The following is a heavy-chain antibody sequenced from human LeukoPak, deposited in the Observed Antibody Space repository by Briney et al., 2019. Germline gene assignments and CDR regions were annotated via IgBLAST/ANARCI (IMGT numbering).Heavy chain of an antibody. V-gene: IGHV3-30*04. J-gene: IGHJ4*02. CDR3: ARAALSSGWKAGVNY. Sequence: PGGSLRLSCAASRFTSSTYAMHWVRQTPGKGLEWVALISYDGSNKYYADFVKGRFTISRDNSKNTLSLQMNSLRAKDTAVYYCARAALSSGWKAGVNYWGQGTLVTVSS. CDR2: ISYDGSNK. D-gene: IGHD6-19*01. CDR1: RFTSSTYA.